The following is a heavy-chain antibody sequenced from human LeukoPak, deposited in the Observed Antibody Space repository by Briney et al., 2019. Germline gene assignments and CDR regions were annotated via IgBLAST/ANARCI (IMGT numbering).Heavy chain of an antibody. Sequence: PSETLSLTCTVSGGSISSSSYYWGWIRQPPGKGLEWIGSIYYSGSTYYNPSLKSRVTISVDTTKNQFSLKLSSVTAADTAVYYCARLANYYDSSGYLHWGQGTLVTVSS. D-gene: IGHD3-22*01. V-gene: IGHV4-39*01. J-gene: IGHJ4*02. CDR2: IYYSGST. CDR3: ARLANYYDSSGYLH. CDR1: GGSISSSSYY.